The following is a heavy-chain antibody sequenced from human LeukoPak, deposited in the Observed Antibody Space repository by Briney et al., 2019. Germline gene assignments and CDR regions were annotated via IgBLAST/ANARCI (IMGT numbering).Heavy chain of an antibody. D-gene: IGHD3-16*01. CDR2: ISSGSSYI. CDR3: VRGGYGYNFDY. V-gene: IGHV3-21*01. CDR1: GFTFSSYS. Sequence: GGSLRLSCAASGFTFSSYSMNWVRQDPGKGLEWVSSISSGSSYIYYADSLKGRFTISRDNAKNSLYLQMNSLRAEDTAVYYCVRGGYGYNFDYWGQGNLVTVSS. J-gene: IGHJ4*02.